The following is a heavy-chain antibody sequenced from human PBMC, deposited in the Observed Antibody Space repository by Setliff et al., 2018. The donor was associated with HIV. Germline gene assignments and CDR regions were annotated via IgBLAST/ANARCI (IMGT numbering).Heavy chain of an antibody. D-gene: IGHD4-17*01. Sequence: ASVKVSCKASGYTFINYAMNWVRQAPGQGLEWMGWINTHTGSPTYAQAFTGRFVFSVDTSVSTAYLQISSLKAEDTAAYYCARALYGDYGGDINWFDPWGQGTLVTVSS. V-gene: IGHV7-4-1*02. CDR3: ARALYGDYGGDINWFDP. CDR2: INTHTGSP. CDR1: GYTFINYA. J-gene: IGHJ5*02.